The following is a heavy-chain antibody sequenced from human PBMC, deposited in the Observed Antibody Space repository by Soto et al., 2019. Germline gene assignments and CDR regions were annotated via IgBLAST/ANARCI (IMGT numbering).Heavy chain of an antibody. D-gene: IGHD3-16*01. CDR3: TKDAIANDGIWLMDS. Sequence: GGSLRLSCAASGFMFSDYAMTWARQAPGKELEWVSGLLRPGRSTYYADSVKGRFTISGDTSANTVYQQMDSLRAEDTAVYYCTKDAIANDGIWLMDSWGQGTVVTVSS. CDR1: GFMFSDYA. CDR2: LLRPGRST. V-gene: IGHV3-23*01. J-gene: IGHJ5*02.